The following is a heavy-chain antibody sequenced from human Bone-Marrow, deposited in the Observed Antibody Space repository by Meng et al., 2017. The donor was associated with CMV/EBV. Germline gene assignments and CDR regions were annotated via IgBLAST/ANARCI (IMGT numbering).Heavy chain of an antibody. Sequence: SVKVSCKASGYTFTSYGISWVRQAPGQGLEWMGGIIPIFGTANYAQKFQGRVTITTDESTSTAYMELSSLRSEDTAVYYCARPGGYDGGFDYWGQGTLVTVSS. D-gene: IGHD5-12*01. CDR1: GYTFTSYG. CDR3: ARPGGYDGGFDY. CDR2: IIPIFGTA. V-gene: IGHV1-69*05. J-gene: IGHJ4*02.